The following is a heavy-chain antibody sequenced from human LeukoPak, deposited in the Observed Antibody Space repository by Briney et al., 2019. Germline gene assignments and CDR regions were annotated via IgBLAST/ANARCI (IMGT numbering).Heavy chain of an antibody. D-gene: IGHD3-3*01. CDR2: INEDETER. CDR1: GFTFSNYW. Sequence: GGSLRLSCVASGFTFSNYWMSWLRQTPGKGLEWVANINEDETERYYVASVEGRFTVSRDNGKNSLYLQMNGLRAGDSAVFYCARARTATYNVFADFWGQGTLVTVSS. CDR3: ARARTATYNVFADF. J-gene: IGHJ4*02. V-gene: IGHV3-7*01.